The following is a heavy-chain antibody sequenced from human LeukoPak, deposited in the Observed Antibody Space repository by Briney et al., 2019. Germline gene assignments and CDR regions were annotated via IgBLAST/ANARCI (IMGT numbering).Heavy chain of an antibody. CDR1: AFSVSTNY. Sequence: PGGSLRLSCAASAFSVSTNYMTWVRQAPGKGLEWVSVIYDSGSTYYANSVKGRFTISRDNAKNSLYLQMNSLRAEDTAVYYCARDQGSIAARPTYFDYWGQGTLVTVSS. D-gene: IGHD6-6*01. J-gene: IGHJ4*02. V-gene: IGHV3-53*01. CDR2: IYDSGST. CDR3: ARDQGSIAARPTYFDY.